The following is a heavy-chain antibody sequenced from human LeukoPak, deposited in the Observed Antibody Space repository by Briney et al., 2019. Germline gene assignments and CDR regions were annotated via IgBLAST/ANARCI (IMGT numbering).Heavy chain of an antibody. CDR1: GFIFNTYA. CDR2: IRGSGEST. CDR3: AKDRISYTTSPGELSH. V-gene: IGHV3-23*01. Sequence: GGSLRLSCAASGFIFNTYAMSWVRQAPGKGLEWVSTIRGSGESTHYADSVQGRFTISRGNSLYTVYLQMDSLRGDDTAVYYCAKDRISYTTSPGELSHWGQGTLVIVSS. D-gene: IGHD3-10*01. J-gene: IGHJ4*02.